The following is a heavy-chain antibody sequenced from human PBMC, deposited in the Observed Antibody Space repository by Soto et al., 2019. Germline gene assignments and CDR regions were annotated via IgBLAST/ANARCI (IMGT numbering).Heavy chain of an antibody. CDR2: IIPKFGTT. Sequence: QVQLVQSGAEVKKPGSSVKVSCKASGGTFSTYGINWVRLTPGQGLEWMGWIIPKFGTTKNAQKFQGRVTLTADESTNTDYMELKYLRSEDTAVYFCAREVDPYYGGNALSLDYWGQGTLVTVSS. CDR3: AREVDPYYGGNALSLDY. V-gene: IGHV1-69*13. CDR1: GGTFSTYG. D-gene: IGHD4-17*01. J-gene: IGHJ4*02.